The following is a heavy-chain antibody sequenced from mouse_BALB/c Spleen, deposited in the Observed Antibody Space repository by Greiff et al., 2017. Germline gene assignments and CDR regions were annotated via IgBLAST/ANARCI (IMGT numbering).Heavy chain of an antibody. D-gene: IGHD3-1*01. Sequence: VQLQESGPGLVAPSQSLSITCTVSGFSLTSYGVHWVRQPPGKGLEWLGVIWAGGSTNYNSALMSRLSISKDNSKSQVFLKMNSLQTDDTAMYYCAREGARPTYYAMDYWGQGTSVTVSS. V-gene: IGHV2-9*02. CDR2: IWAGGST. CDR3: AREGARPTYYAMDY. J-gene: IGHJ4*01. CDR1: GFSLTSYG.